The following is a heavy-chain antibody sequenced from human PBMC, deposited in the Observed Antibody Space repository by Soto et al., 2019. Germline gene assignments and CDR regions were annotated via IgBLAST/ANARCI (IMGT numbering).Heavy chain of an antibody. V-gene: IGHV1-18*01. CDR3: ARDAGYYYGSGSYYTYYGMDV. Sequence: QVQLVQSGAEVKKPGASVKVSCKASGYTFTSYGISWVRQAPGQGLEWMGWISAYNGNTNYAQKLQGRVTMPTDTSTSTAYMELRSMRSDDTAVYYCARDAGYYYGSGSYYTYYGMDVWGQGTTVTVSS. D-gene: IGHD3-10*01. CDR1: GYTFTSYG. CDR2: ISAYNGNT. J-gene: IGHJ6*02.